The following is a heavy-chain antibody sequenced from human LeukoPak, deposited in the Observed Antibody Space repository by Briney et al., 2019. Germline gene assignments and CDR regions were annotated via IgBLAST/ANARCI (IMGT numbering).Heavy chain of an antibody. V-gene: IGHV3-9*01. J-gene: IGHJ3*02. CDR2: ISWNSGSI. D-gene: IGHD3-3*01. Sequence: TGGSLRLSCAASGFTFSSYAMHWVRQAPGKGLEWVSGISWNSGSIGYADSVKGRFTISRDNAKNSLYLQMNSLRAEDTALYYCAKDISWSHDAFDIWGQGTMVTVSS. CDR1: GFTFSSYA. CDR3: AKDISWSHDAFDI.